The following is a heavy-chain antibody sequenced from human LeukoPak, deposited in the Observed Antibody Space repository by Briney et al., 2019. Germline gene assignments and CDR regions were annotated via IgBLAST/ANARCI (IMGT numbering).Heavy chain of an antibody. CDR1: GFTCSSCA. J-gene: IGHJ6*03. D-gene: IGHD6-19*01. CDR3: ARDGGWYKRGLDYYYYYMDV. CDR2: LSYDGSNK. Sequence: GGSLRLYCAASGFTCSSCAMHWVRQAPGKGLEWVAVLSYDGSNKYYADSVKGRFTISRYNAKNSLDLQMNSLRAEDTALYYCARDGGWYKRGLDYYYYYMDVWGKGTTVTVSS. V-gene: IGHV3-30*04.